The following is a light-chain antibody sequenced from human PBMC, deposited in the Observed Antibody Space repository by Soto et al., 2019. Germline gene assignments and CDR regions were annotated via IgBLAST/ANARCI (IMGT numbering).Light chain of an antibody. CDR1: QSLVHSDGNTY. J-gene: IGKJ2*01. CDR3: MQVTHWPPYT. Sequence: DVVMTQSPLSLPVTLGQPASISCRSSQSLVHSDGNTYVNWFQQRPGQSPRRLIYKVSNRDTGVQDRFSGSGSGTNFTLKISRVEAEDVVDYYCMQVTHWPPYTCGQGTKLEIK. CDR2: KVS. V-gene: IGKV2-30*02.